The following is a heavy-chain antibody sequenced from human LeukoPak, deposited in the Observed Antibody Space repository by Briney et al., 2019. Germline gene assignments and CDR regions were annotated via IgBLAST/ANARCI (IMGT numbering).Heavy chain of an antibody. V-gene: IGHV3-23*01. D-gene: IGHD2/OR15-2a*01. CDR3: VKGRGEYCDTGCYSRVLDQ. Sequence: PGGSLRLSCEISGFTFRSYAMNWVRQAPGKGLEGVSIISGSGDDTKNADSVKGRFTISRDNSKNTLYLQMNSLRVEDTAIYYRVKGRGEYCDTGCYSRVLDQWGQGALVTVSS. CDR1: GFTFRSYA. J-gene: IGHJ4*02. CDR2: ISGSGDDT.